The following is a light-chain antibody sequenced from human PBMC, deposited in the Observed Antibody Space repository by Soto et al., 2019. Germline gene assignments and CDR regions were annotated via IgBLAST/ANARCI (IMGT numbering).Light chain of an antibody. V-gene: IGKV3-11*01. Sequence: EIVLTQSPATLSLSPGERATLSCRASQSINKYLAWYQQKPGQAPRLLIFDATNRATGIPPRFSGSGSGTDFNLTISSLEPEDFAVYYCQQRSSAYSFGQGTKLEI. CDR1: QSINKY. J-gene: IGKJ2*03. CDR2: DAT. CDR3: QQRSSAYS.